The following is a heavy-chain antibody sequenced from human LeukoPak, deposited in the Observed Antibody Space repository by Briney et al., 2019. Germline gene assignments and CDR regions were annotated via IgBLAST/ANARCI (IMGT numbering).Heavy chain of an antibody. D-gene: IGHD3-10*01. V-gene: IGHV1-3*01. CDR1: GYTFTSYA. CDR2: INAGNGNT. J-gene: IGHJ4*02. CDR3: ARDPNFYGSGSYYTN. Sequence: ASVKVSCKASGYTFTSYAMHWVRQAPGQRLEWMGWINAGNGNTKYSQKFQGRVTITGDTSASTAYMELSSLRSEDTAVYYCARDPNFYGSGSYYTNWGQGTLVTVSS.